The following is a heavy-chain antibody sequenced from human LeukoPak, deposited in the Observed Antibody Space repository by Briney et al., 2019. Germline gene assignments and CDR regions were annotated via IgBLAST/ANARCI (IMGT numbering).Heavy chain of an antibody. V-gene: IGHV3-23*01. CDR3: AKADGGYNLGTLDY. J-gene: IGHJ4*02. D-gene: IGHD5-18*01. CDR1: GFTFSSSA. Sequence: SGGSLRLSCAASGFTFSSSAMSWVRQAPGKGLEWVSAISGSGGSTYYADSVRGRFTISRDNSKNTLYLQMNSLRTEDTAVYYCAKADGGYNLGTLDYWGQGTLITVSS. CDR2: ISGSGGST.